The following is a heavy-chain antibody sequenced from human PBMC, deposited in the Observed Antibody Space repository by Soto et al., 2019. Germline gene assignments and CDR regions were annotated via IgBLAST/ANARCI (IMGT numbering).Heavy chain of an antibody. CDR1: GGSISSGDYY. Sequence: QVQLQESGPGLVKPSQTLSLTCTVSGGSISSGDYYWSWIRQHPGKGLEWIGYIYYSGSTSYNPSLKSRVTISLDTSKNHFSLKMNSVSDADTAVYYCARGGQYCTSISCSMWFDYWGQGTLVTVSS. V-gene: IGHV4-31*03. J-gene: IGHJ4*02. CDR2: IYYSGST. D-gene: IGHD2-2*01. CDR3: ARGGQYCTSISCSMWFDY.